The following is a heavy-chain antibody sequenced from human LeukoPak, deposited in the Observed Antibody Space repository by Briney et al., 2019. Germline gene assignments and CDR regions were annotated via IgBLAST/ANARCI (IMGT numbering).Heavy chain of an antibody. CDR2: ISSSSSTI. Sequence: GGSLRLSCAASGFTFNIYNMNWVRQAPGKGLEWVSYISSSSSTIYYADFVKGRFTISRDNAKNSLYLQMNSLRAEDTAVYYCARLRVYYFDYWGQGTLVTVSS. J-gene: IGHJ4*02. CDR3: ARLRVYYFDY. CDR1: GFTFNIYN. V-gene: IGHV3-48*01.